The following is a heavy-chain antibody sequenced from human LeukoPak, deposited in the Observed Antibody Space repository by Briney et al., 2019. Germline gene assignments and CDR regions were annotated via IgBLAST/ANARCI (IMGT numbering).Heavy chain of an antibody. D-gene: IGHD3-10*01. CDR2: IYPGDSDT. CDR1: GYSFTSYW. V-gene: IGHV5-51*01. J-gene: IGHJ5*02. Sequence: GESLKISCKGSGYSFTSYWIGWVRQMPGKALEWMGIIYPGDSDTRYSPSFQGQVTISADKSISTAYLQWSSLKASDTAMYYCARHKFPDYYGSGSPYNWFDPWGQGTLVTVSS. CDR3: ARHKFPDYYGSGSPYNWFDP.